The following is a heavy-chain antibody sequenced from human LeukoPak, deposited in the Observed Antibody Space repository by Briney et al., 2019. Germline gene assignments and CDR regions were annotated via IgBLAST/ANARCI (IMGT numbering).Heavy chain of an antibody. CDR2: IIPIFGTA. CDR1: GGTFRSYA. CDR3: ARSSGNYYDSSGYYRTPPRFDY. Sequence: GASVKVSCKASGGTFRSYAISWVQQAPGQGLEWMGGIIPIFGTANYAQKFQGRVTITTDESTSTAYMELSSLRSEDTAVYYCARSSGNYYDSSGYYRTPPRFDYWGQGTLVTVSS. J-gene: IGHJ4*02. V-gene: IGHV1-69*05. D-gene: IGHD3-22*01.